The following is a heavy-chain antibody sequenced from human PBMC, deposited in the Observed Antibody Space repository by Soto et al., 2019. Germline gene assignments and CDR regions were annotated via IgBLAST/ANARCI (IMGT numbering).Heavy chain of an antibody. CDR3: ALSGGYYYFDY. CDR1: GFTFSFYG. J-gene: IGHJ4*02. D-gene: IGHD3-22*01. CDR2: MWSDGSNK. V-gene: IGHV3-33*01. Sequence: QVQLVESGGGVVQPGRSLRLSCAASGFTFSFYGMHWVRQAPGKGLEWVAVMWSDGSNKYYADSVKGRFTISRDNSKNXXXXQMNSLRAEDTAVYYCALSGGYYYFDYWGQGTLVTVSS.